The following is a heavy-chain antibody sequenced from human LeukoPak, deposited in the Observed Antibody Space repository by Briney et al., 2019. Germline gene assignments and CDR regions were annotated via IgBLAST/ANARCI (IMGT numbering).Heavy chain of an antibody. CDR2: IYYSGST. CDR1: GGSISSYY. D-gene: IGHD3-22*01. CDR3: ARGDPYYYDSSGYPIDY. Sequence: PSETLSLTCTVSGGSISSYYWSWIRQPPGKGLEWIGYIYYSGSTNYNPSLKSRVTISVDTSKNQFSLKLSSVTAADTAVYYCARGDPYYYDSSGYPIDYWGQGTLATVSS. J-gene: IGHJ4*02. V-gene: IGHV4-59*01.